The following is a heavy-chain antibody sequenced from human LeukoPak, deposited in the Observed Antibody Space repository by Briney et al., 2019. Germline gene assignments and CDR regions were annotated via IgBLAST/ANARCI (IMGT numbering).Heavy chain of an antibody. Sequence: GGSLRLSCAASGFTLSSYAMGWVRQAPGKGLGWVSAISGSGGSTYYADSVKGRFTISRDNSKNTLYLQMNSLRAEDTAVYYCAKDWVGYSYGFDYWGQGTLVTVSS. CDR1: GFTLSSYA. CDR3: AKDWVGYSYGFDY. J-gene: IGHJ4*02. V-gene: IGHV3-23*01. CDR2: ISGSGGST. D-gene: IGHD5-18*01.